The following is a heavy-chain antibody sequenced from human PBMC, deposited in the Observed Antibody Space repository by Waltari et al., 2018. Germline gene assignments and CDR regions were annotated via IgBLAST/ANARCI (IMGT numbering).Heavy chain of an antibody. CDR1: GGSISSSSYY. Sequence: QLQLQESGPGLVKPSETLSLTCTVSGGSISSSSYYWGWIRQPPGKGLEWIGSIYYSGSTYYNPSLKSRVTISVDTSKNQFSLKLSSVTAADTAVYYCAREGRGRGPDWFDPWGQGTLVTVSS. J-gene: IGHJ5*02. V-gene: IGHV4-39*02. D-gene: IGHD3-10*01. CDR2: IYYSGST. CDR3: AREGRGRGPDWFDP.